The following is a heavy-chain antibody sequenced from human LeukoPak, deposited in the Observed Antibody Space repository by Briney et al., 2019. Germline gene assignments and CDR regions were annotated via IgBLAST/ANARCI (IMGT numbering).Heavy chain of an antibody. CDR1: GGTFSSYA. J-gene: IGHJ3*02. V-gene: IGHV1-69*06. D-gene: IGHD1-26*01. CDR2: IIPIFGTA. CDR3: ARVRRELRDDDAFDI. Sequence: SVKVSCKASGGTFSSYAISWVRQAPGQGLEWMGGIIPIFGTANYAQKFQGRVTITADKSTSTAYMELSSLRSEDTAVYYCARVRRELRDDDAFDIWGQGTMVTVSS.